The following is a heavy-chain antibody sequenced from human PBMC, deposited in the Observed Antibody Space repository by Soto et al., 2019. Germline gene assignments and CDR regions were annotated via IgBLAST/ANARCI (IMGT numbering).Heavy chain of an antibody. CDR2: VIPIFGTA. V-gene: IGHV1-69*13. J-gene: IGHJ4*02. D-gene: IGHD2-2*01. CDR1: GGTFSSYA. Sequence: GASVKVSCKASGGTFSSYAISWVRQAPGQGFEWMGGVIPIFGTANYAQKFQGRVTITADESTSTAYMELSSLRSEDTAVYYCAGRNVVPAAEMFDYFDYWGQGTLVTVSS. CDR3: AGRNVVPAAEMFDYFDY.